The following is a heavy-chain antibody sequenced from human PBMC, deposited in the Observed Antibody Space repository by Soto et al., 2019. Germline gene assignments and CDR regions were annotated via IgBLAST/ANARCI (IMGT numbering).Heavy chain of an antibody. Sequence: PGGSLRLSCAASGFTFSSYAMHWVRQAPGKGLEWVAVISYDGSNKYYADSVKGRFTISRDNSKNTLYLQMNSLRAEDTAVYYCAREGRCTNGVCYPYYYYYYGMDVWGQGTTVTVSS. CDR1: GFTFSSYA. CDR3: AREGRCTNGVCYPYYYYYYGMDV. D-gene: IGHD2-8*01. CDR2: ISYDGSNK. J-gene: IGHJ6*02. V-gene: IGHV3-30-3*01.